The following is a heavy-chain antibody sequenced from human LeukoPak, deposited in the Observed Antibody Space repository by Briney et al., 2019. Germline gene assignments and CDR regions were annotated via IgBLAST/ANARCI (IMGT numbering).Heavy chain of an antibody. D-gene: IGHD3-16*02. CDR2: MNHSGST. J-gene: IGHJ4*02. CDR3: ARVGYYDYVWGSYRRPYFFDY. Sequence: SETLSLTCAVYGGSFSGYYWSWIRQPPGKGLEWIGEMNHSGSTNYNPSLKSRVTISVDTSKNQFSLKLSSVTAADTAVYYCARVGYYDYVWGSYRRPYFFDYWGQGTLVTVSS. V-gene: IGHV4-34*01. CDR1: GGSFSGYY.